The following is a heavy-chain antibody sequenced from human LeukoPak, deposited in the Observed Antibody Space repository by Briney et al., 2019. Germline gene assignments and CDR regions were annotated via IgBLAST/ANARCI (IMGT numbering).Heavy chain of an antibody. CDR2: INPNSGGT. J-gene: IGHJ4*02. Sequence: ASVKVSCKASGYTFTGYYMHWVRQAPGQGLEWMGWINPNSGGTNYAQKFQGWVTITRDTSISTAYMELSRPRSDDTAVYYCAREGPTGGYGFDYWGQGTLVTVSS. CDR3: AREGPTGGYGFDY. CDR1: GYTFTGYY. D-gene: IGHD5-12*01. V-gene: IGHV1-2*04.